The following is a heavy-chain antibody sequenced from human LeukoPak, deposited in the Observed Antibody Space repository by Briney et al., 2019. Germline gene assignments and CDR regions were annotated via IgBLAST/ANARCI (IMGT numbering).Heavy chain of an antibody. CDR1: GFTFSSYA. CDR3: AKDVRYYDSSTPFDY. J-gene: IGHJ4*02. V-gene: IGHV3-30*04. Sequence: GGSLRLSCAASGFTFSSYAMHWVRQAPGKGLEWVAVISYDGSNKYYADSVKGRFTISRDNSKNTLYLQMNSLRAEDTAVYYCAKDVRYYDSSTPFDYWGQGTLVTVSS. CDR2: ISYDGSNK. D-gene: IGHD3-22*01.